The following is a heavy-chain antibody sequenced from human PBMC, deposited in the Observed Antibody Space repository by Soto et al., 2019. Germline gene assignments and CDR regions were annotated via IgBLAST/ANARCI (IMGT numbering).Heavy chain of an antibody. J-gene: IGHJ4*02. D-gene: IGHD2-21*01. CDR2: IYPGGNT. CDR1: GGSISSGHYP. Sequence: SETLSLTCAVSGGSISSGHYPWTWIRQAPGKGLEWIGYIYPGGNTYYSPSLKSRVTIALDTSRSLVSLRLNSVTAADTAVYYCARLVGVAISPRGQGTLVTVSS. CDR3: ARLVGVAISP. V-gene: IGHV4-30-2*01.